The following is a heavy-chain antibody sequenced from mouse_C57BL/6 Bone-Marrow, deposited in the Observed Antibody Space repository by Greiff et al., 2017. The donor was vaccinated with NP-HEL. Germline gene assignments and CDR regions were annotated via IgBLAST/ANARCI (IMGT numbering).Heavy chain of an antibody. V-gene: IGHV1-82*01. CDR2: IYPGDGDT. J-gene: IGHJ2*01. D-gene: IGHD2-3*01. CDR1: GYAFSSSW. Sequence: QVQLQQSGPELVKPGASVKISCKASGYAFSSSWMNWVKQRPGKGLEWIGRIYPGDGDTNYNGKFKGKATLTADKSSSTASMQLSSLTSEDSAVDFCARSDGYYFWRYYFDYWGQGTTLTVSS. CDR3: ARSDGYYFWRYYFDY.